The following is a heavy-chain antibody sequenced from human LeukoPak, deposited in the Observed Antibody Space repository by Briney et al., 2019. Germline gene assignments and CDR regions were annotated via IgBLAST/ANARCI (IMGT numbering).Heavy chain of an antibody. Sequence: PGGSLRLSCAASGFTFSSYGMSWVRQAPGKGLEWVSAISGSGGSTYYADSVKGRFTISRDNSKNTLYLQMNSLRAEDTAVYYCAKGGMVRGVKTTYYFDYWGQGTLVIVSS. CDR1: GFTFSSYG. J-gene: IGHJ4*02. V-gene: IGHV3-23*01. D-gene: IGHD3-10*01. CDR2: ISGSGGST. CDR3: AKGGMVRGVKTTYYFDY.